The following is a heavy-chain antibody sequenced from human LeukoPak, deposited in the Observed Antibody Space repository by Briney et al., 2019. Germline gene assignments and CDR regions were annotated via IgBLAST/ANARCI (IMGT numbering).Heavy chain of an antibody. J-gene: IGHJ4*02. CDR1: GFTFSIYW. CDR2: INKDGSEK. CDR3: ARDKVTY. V-gene: IGHV3-7*01. Sequence: GGSLRLSCAASGFTFSIYWMSWVRQAPGKGLEWVANINKDGSEKYYVDSVKGRFTISRDNAKNSLYLQMNSLRVEDTAVYYCARDKVTYWGQGTLVTVSS.